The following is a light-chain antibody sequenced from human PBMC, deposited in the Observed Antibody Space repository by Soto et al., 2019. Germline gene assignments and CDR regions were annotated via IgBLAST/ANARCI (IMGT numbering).Light chain of an antibody. J-gene: IGLJ2*01. CDR3: NSYSSSSTLVV. V-gene: IGLV2-14*03. CDR1: SSDVGRYNY. Sequence: QSALTQPASVSGSPGQSITISCTGTSSDVGRYNYVSWSQQHPGKAPKLMIYDVNNRPSGVSNRFSGSKSGNTASLTISGLQAEDEADYYCNSYSSSSTLVVFGGGTKLTVL. CDR2: DVN.